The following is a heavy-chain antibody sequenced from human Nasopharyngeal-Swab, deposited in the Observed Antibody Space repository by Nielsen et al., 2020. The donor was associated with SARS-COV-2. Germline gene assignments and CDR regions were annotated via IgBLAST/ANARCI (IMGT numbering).Heavy chain of an antibody. CDR3: AKGVGYGDTGCFDE. Sequence: GGSLRLSCVASGFTYSTYAMSWVRLAPGKGLEWVSGIRGSGDNTYYADSVMGRFTISRDNAMETLYLQMNSLRLDDTAVYYCAKGVGYGDTGCFDEWGQGTLVTASS. D-gene: IGHD4-17*01. CDR2: IRGSGDNT. V-gene: IGHV3-23*01. J-gene: IGHJ4*02. CDR1: GFTYSTYA.